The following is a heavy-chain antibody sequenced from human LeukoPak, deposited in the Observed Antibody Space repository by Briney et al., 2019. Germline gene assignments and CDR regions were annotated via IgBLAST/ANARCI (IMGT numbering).Heavy chain of an antibody. D-gene: IGHD6-19*01. CDR3: ARNMYTSGWYRLGY. Sequence: GGSLRLSCVGSGFTFKSYSINWVRQAPGKSLEWVSYISSNNGTIYYADSVKGRFTISRDNARNSLYLQMSNLRAEDTAVYYCARNMYTSGWYRLGYWGRGTLVTVSS. CDR1: GFTFKSYS. V-gene: IGHV3-48*01. J-gene: IGHJ4*02. CDR2: ISSNNGTI.